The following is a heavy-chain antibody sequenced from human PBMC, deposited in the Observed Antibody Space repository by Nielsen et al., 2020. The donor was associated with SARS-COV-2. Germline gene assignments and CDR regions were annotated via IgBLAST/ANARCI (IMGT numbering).Heavy chain of an antibody. CDR2: ISSSSSTI. V-gene: IGHV3-48*02. CDR1: GFTFSSYS. Sequence: RGSLRLSCAASGFTFSSYSMNWVRQAPGKGLEWVSYISSSSSTIYYADSVKGRFTISRDNAKNSLYLQMNSLRDEDTAVYYCARDQLELPAGYYYYMDVWGKGTTVTVSS. J-gene: IGHJ6*03. D-gene: IGHD1-7*01. CDR3: ARDQLELPAGYYYYMDV.